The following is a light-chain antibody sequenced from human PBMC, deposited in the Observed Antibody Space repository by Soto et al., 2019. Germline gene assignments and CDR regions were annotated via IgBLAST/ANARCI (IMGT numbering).Light chain of an antibody. CDR2: NNN. CDR3: ASWDDSLNGVV. V-gene: IGLV1-44*01. J-gene: IGLJ2*01. Sequence: QSVLTQSPSASXXXGQRVTISCSGSTSNIGSNAVNWYQQLPGTAPKLLIYNNNQRPSGVPDRFSGSKSGTSASLAISGLQSDDESDYYCASWDDSLNGVVFGGGTKLTVL. CDR1: TSNIGSNA.